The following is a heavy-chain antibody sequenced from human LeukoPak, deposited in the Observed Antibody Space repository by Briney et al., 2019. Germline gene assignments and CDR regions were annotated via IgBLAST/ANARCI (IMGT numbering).Heavy chain of an antibody. J-gene: IGHJ4*02. CDR3: ARSRPVVVITKRRHLFDY. V-gene: IGHV4-34*01. D-gene: IGHD3-22*01. CDR2: INHSGST. Sequence: SETLSLTCAVYGGSFSGYYWSWIRQPPGKGLEWIGEINHSGSTNYNPSLKSRVTISVDTSKNQFSLKLSSVTAADTAVYYCARSRPVVVITKRRHLFDYWGQGTLVTVSS. CDR1: GGSFSGYY.